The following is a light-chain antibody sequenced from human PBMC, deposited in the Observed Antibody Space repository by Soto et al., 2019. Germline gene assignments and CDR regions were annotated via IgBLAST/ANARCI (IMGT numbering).Light chain of an antibody. CDR2: DDR. V-gene: IGLV3-21*02. CDR3: QVWERISDHNFV. CDR1: NIGTKS. J-gene: IGLJ1*01. Sequence: SYELTQPPSVSVSPGQTASITCGGANIGTKSVHWYQQRPGQAPVLVVYDDRDRPSGIPERFSGSNSGNTATLTISRVEAGDEADYYCQVWERISDHNFVFGDGTKLTVL.